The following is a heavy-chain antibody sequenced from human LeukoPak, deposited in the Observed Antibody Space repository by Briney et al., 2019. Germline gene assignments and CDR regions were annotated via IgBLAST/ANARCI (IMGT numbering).Heavy chain of an antibody. CDR3: AHRRQGATLFDY. CDR1: GFSLSTSGMC. D-gene: IGHD1-26*01. V-gene: IGHV2-70*12. CDR2: IDWDEDK. J-gene: IGHJ4*02. Sequence: SGPALLKPTQTLTLTCTFSGFSLSTSGMCVTWIRQPPGKALEWLARIDWDEDKYYSRSLKTRLTISKDTSENQVVLTLTNMDPVDTATYYCAHRRQGATLFDYWGQGTLVTVSS.